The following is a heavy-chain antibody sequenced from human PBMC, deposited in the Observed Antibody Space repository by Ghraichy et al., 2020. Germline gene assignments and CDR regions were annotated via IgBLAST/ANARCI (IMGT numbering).Heavy chain of an antibody. CDR3: ARPSGTNFLFDY. D-gene: IGHD3-10*01. V-gene: IGHV3-72*01. CDR1: GFSFRDHY. Sequence: GGSLRLSCAASGFSFRDHYMDWVRQAPGKGLQWVGRVRNRSNSYSTEYATSVKGRFTITRDDSNNLLFLQMNSLKTEDTAVYYCARPSGTNFLFDYWGRGTLVTVYS. J-gene: IGHJ4*02. CDR2: VRNRSNSYST.